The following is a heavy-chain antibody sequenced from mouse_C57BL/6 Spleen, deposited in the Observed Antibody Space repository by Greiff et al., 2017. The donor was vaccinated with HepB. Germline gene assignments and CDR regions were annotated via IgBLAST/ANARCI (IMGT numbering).Heavy chain of an antibody. CDR1: GYTFTDYN. Sequence: EVKLMESGPELVKPGASVKIPCKASGYTFTDYNMDWVKKSHGKSLEWIGDINPNNGGTIYNQKFKGKATLTVDKSSSTAYMELRSLTSEDTAVYYCARRYYYGSSYFDYWGQGTTLTVSS. CDR3: ARRYYYGSSYFDY. D-gene: IGHD1-1*01. CDR2: INPNNGGT. V-gene: IGHV1-18*01. J-gene: IGHJ2*01.